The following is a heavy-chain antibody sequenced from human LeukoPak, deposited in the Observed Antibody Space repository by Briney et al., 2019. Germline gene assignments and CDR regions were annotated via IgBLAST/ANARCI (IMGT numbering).Heavy chain of an antibody. CDR1: GFTFSDHY. CDR2: TRNKANSYTT. D-gene: IGHD1-26*01. J-gene: IGHJ4*02. Sequence: PGGSLRLSCEASGFTFSDHYIDWVRQAPGKGLEWVGRTRNKANSYTTEYAASVKGRFTISRDDSKNSLYLQMNSLKTEDAAVYYCARVGAGYYYDYWGQGTLVTVSS. V-gene: IGHV3-72*01. CDR3: ARVGAGYYYDY.